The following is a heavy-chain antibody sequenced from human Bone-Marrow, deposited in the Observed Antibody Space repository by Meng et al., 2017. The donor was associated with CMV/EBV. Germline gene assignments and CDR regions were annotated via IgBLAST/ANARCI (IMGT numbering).Heavy chain of an antibody. CDR2: INPNSGGT. Sequence: ASVKVSCKASGYTFIGYYMYWVRQAPGQGLEWMGWINPNSGGTNFAQKFQGRVTMTRDTSISTAYMELSRLRSDDTAVYYCARGLGCSSTSCYARIPYNWFDPWGQGTLVTVSS. J-gene: IGHJ5*02. CDR3: ARGLGCSSTSCYARIPYNWFDP. V-gene: IGHV1-2*02. D-gene: IGHD2-2*01. CDR1: GYTFIGYY.